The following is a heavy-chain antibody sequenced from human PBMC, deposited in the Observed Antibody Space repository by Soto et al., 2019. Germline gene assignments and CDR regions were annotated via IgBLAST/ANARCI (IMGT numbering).Heavy chain of an antibody. Sequence: GGSLRLSCAASGITFSSYGMHWFRQAPCKWLEWVAFISYDGTNKYYGDSVKGRFSISRDNSKNTLYLQMNSLRAEDTAAYYCAKGLGWRVLGDAFDIWGQGTMVTVSS. J-gene: IGHJ3*02. CDR2: ISYDGTNK. V-gene: IGHV3-30*18. D-gene: IGHD3-16*01. CDR3: AKGLGWRVLGDAFDI. CDR1: GITFSSYG.